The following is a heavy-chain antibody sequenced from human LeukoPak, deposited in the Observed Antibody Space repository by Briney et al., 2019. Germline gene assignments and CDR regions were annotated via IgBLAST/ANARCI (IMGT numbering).Heavy chain of an antibody. CDR1: GFNFGAYA. CDR2: IRSKAYGATT. D-gene: IGHD3-10*01. V-gene: IGHV3-49*04. Sequence: GGSLRLSCTASGFNFGAYAISWVRRAPGKGREWVGFIRSKAYGATTEYAAAGTGRSTISRDDSKSIAYLQMNSLKTEDTAVYYCTRPPLHDVYYGSGSYSSYFDYWGQGTLVTVSS. CDR3: TRPPLHDVYYGSGSYSSYFDY. J-gene: IGHJ4*02.